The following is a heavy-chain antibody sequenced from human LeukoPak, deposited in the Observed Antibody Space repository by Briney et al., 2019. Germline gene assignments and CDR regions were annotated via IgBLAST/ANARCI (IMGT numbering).Heavy chain of an antibody. J-gene: IGHJ3*02. CDR1: GYSFTSYW. D-gene: IGHD3-10*01. Sequence: GESLKISCQGSGYSFTSYWIGWVRQMPGKGLEWMGIIYPGDSDTRYSPSFQGQVTISADKSISTAYLQWSSLKASDTAMYYCARPNLLGVDAFDIWGQGTMVTVSS. CDR2: IYPGDSDT. CDR3: ARPNLLGVDAFDI. V-gene: IGHV5-51*01.